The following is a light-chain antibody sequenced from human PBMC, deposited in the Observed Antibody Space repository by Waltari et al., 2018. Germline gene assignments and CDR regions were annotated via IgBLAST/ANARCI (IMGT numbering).Light chain of an antibody. J-gene: IGKJ4*01. CDR1: QSVSSY. V-gene: IGKV3-11*01. Sequence: EIVLTQSPATLSLSPGERATLSSRASQSVSSYLAWYQQTPGQAPRLLIYDASNRATGIPARFSGSGSGTDFTLTISSLEPEDFAVYYCQQRSNWPPGLTFGGGTKVEIK. CDR3: QQRSNWPPGLT. CDR2: DAS.